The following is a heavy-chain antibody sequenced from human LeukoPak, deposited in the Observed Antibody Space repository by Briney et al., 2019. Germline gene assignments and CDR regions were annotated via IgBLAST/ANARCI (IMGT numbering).Heavy chain of an antibody. CDR2: INPNSGGT. D-gene: IGHD6-6*01. J-gene: IGHJ6*03. CDR1: GYTFTSYD. CDR3: ARDMSGLQLVRYYYHYMDV. V-gene: IGHV1-2*02. Sequence: ASVKVSCKTSGYTFTSYDINWVRQATGQGLEWMGWINPNSGGTNYAQKFQGRVTMTRDTSISTAYMELSRLRSDDTAVYYCARDMSGLQLVRYYYHYMDVWGKGTTVTVSS.